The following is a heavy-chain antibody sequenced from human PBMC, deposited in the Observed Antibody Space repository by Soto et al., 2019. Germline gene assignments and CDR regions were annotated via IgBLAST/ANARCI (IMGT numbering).Heavy chain of an antibody. D-gene: IGHD4-17*01. CDR1: EFSFSRYA. CDR3: VKQMTTWTDSFFDF. Sequence: LRLSCVASEFSFSRYAMTWVRQAAGKGLQWVAGLGPDGRNTFYGESVRGRFTISRDNSRNTLYLQMSSLRAEDTAVYFCVKQMTTWTDSFFDFWGQGIQVTVSS. V-gene: IGHV3-23*01. CDR2: LGPDGRNT. J-gene: IGHJ4*02.